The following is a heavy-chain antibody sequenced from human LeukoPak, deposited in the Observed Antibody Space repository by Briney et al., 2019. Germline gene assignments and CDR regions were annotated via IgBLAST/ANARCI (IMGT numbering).Heavy chain of an antibody. V-gene: IGHV1-18*01. Sequence: ASVKVSCKASGYTFTSYGISWVRQAPGQGLEWMGWISAYNGNTNYAQKLQGRVTMTTDTSTSTAYMELRSLRSDDTAVYYCARDGPNQYYDFWSGYYTWGGQPIYYFDYWGQGTLVTVSS. CDR3: ARDGPNQYYDFWSGYYTWGGQPIYYFDY. CDR2: ISAYNGNT. J-gene: IGHJ4*02. D-gene: IGHD3-3*01. CDR1: GYTFTSYG.